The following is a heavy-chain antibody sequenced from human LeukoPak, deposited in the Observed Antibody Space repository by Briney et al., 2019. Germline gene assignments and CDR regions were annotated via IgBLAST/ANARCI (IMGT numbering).Heavy chain of an antibody. V-gene: IGHV3-23*01. CDR2: ISGSGGST. CDR3: ARDRHSSVDY. Sequence: PGRSLRLSCAASGFTFSSYAMSWVRQAPGKGLEWVSAISGSGGSTYYADSVKGRFTISRDNAKNSLYLQLISLRAEDTAVYYCARDRHSSVDYWGQGTLVTVSS. J-gene: IGHJ4*02. D-gene: IGHD3-22*01. CDR1: GFTFSSYA.